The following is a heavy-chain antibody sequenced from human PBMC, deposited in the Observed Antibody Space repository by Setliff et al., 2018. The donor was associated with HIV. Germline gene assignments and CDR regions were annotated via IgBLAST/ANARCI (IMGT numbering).Heavy chain of an antibody. CDR3: ARRSPGGGYYMDV. J-gene: IGHJ6*03. CDR2: INTSGTT. V-gene: IGHV4-4*08. D-gene: IGHD3-16*01. Sequence: SETLSLTCTVSGGSIGSNYLNWIRQPPGKGLEWIGYINTSGTTNYNPSLKSRVTISVDTSKNQFSLKLSSVTAADTAVYYCARRSPGGGYYMDVWGKGTTVTVSS. CDR1: GGSIGSNY.